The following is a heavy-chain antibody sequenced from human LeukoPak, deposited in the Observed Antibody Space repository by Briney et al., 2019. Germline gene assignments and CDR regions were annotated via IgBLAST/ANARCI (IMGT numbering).Heavy chain of an antibody. CDR1: GDSVSSITAA. D-gene: IGHD6-19*01. V-gene: IGHV6-1*01. Sequence: PSQTLSLTCAISGDSVSSITAAWNWIRQSPSRGLEWLGRTYYRSKWYNDCAVSVKSRITINPDTFKNQVSLQLNSVTPEDTAVYYCVRQYSSGWSYYYGLDVWGQGTTVTVSS. CDR3: VRQYSSGWSYYYGLDV. CDR2: TYYRSKWYN. J-gene: IGHJ6*02.